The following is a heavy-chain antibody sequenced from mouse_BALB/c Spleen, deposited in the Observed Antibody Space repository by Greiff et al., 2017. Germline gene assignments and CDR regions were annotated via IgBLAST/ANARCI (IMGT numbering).Heavy chain of an antibody. CDR3: ARDWDYAMDY. V-gene: IGHV3-6*02. D-gene: IGHD4-1*01. CDR2: ISYDGSN. Sequence: EVKVEESGPGLVKPSQSLSLTCSVTGYSITSGYYWNWIRQFPGNKLEWMGFISYDGSNNYNPSLKNRISITRDTSKNQFFLKLNSVTTEDTATYYCARDWDYAMDYWGQGTSVTVSS. J-gene: IGHJ4*01. CDR1: GYSITSGYY.